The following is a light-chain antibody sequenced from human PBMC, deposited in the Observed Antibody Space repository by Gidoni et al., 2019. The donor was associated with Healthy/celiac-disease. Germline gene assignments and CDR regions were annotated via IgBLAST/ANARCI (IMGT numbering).Light chain of an antibody. CDR2: DAS. CDR3: QQRSNWPFGGT. V-gene: IGKV3-11*01. J-gene: IGKJ4*01. CDR1: QSVSSY. Sequence: PGERATLSCRASQSVSSYLAWYQQKPGQAPRLLIYDASNMATGIPARFSGSGSGTDFTLTISSLEPEDFAVYYCQQRSNWPFGGTFGGXTKVEIK.